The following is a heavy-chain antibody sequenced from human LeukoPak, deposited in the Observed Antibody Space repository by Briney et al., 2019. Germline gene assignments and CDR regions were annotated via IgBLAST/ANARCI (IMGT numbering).Heavy chain of an antibody. Sequence: PGGSLRLSCAASGFTFSGSAMHWVRQASGKGLEWVGRIRSKANSYATANAASVKGRFTISRDDSKNTAYLQMNSLKTEDTAVYYCTRLKWLRPLLSQIHYYYMDVWGKGTTVTVSS. D-gene: IGHD5-18*01. CDR2: IRSKANSYAT. CDR3: TRLKWLRPLLSQIHYYYMDV. J-gene: IGHJ6*03. V-gene: IGHV3-73*01. CDR1: GFTFSGSA.